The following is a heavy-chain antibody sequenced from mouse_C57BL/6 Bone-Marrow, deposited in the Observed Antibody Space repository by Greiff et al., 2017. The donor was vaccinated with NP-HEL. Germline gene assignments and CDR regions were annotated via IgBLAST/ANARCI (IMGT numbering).Heavy chain of an antibody. J-gene: IGHJ1*03. V-gene: IGHV1-55*01. CDR2: IYPGSGST. D-gene: IGHD1-1*01. CDR3: ARGGTTVVATRYFDV. Sequence: VQLQQSGAELVKPGASVKMSCKASGYTFTSCWITWVKQRPGQGLEWIGDIYPGSGSTNYNEKFKSKATLTVDTSSSTAYMQLSSLTSEDSAVYYCARGGTTVVATRYFDVWGTGTTVTVSS. CDR1: GYTFTSCW.